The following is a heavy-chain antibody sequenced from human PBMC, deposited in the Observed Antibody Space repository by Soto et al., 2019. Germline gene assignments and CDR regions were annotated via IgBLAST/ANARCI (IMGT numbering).Heavy chain of an antibody. CDR3: ARENYGGLNIDY. V-gene: IGHV3-74*01. CDR1: GFTFSSYW. J-gene: IGHJ4*02. Sequence: EVQLVESGGGLVQPGGSLRLSCAASGFTFSSYWMHWVRQAPGKGLVWVSRINSDGSSTSYADSVEGRFTISRDNAKNTLYLQMNSLRAEDTAVYYCARENYGGLNIDYWGQGTLVTVSS. D-gene: IGHD4-17*01. CDR2: INSDGSST.